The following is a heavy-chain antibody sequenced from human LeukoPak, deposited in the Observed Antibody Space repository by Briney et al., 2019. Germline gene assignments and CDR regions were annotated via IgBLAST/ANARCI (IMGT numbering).Heavy chain of an antibody. Sequence: VQPGGSLGLSCAASTFSFSAYWMTWVRQAPGKGLEWVANIDQDGSEKNYVGSVKGRFTISRDNAKSTLYLQMNSLRAEDTAVYYCARGGPIDYWGQGTLVTVSS. CDR1: TFSFSAYW. CDR2: IDQDGSEK. V-gene: IGHV3-7*02. J-gene: IGHJ4*02. CDR3: ARGGPIDY.